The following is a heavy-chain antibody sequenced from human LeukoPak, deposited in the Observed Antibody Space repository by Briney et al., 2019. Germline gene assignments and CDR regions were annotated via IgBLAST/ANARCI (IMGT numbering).Heavy chain of an antibody. CDR1: GGTFSSYA. V-gene: IGHV1-69*06. CDR2: IIPIFGTA. CDR3: ARESPGSYSSGRDYFDY. D-gene: IGHD6-19*01. J-gene: IGHJ4*02. Sequence: SVKVSCKASGGTFSSYAISWVRQAPGQGLEWRGGIIPIFGTANYAQKFQGRVTITADKPPSTAYMDLSSLRSEHTAVYYCARESPGSYSSGRDYFDYWGQGTLVTVSS.